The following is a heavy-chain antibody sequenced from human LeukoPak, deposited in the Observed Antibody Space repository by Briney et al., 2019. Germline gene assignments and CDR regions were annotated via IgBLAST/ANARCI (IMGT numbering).Heavy chain of an antibody. D-gene: IGHD3-3*01. Sequence: GSLRLSCAASGFTFSSYWMSWIRQPPGKGLEWIGYIYYSGSTNYNPSLKSRVTISVDTSKNQFSLKLSSVTAADTAVYYCARDGALEWLPLDYWGQGTLVTVSS. J-gene: IGHJ4*02. CDR3: ARDGALEWLPLDY. CDR1: GFTFSSYW. V-gene: IGHV4-59*01. CDR2: IYYSGST.